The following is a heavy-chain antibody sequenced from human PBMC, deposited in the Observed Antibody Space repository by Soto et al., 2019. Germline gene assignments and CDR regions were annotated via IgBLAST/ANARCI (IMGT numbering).Heavy chain of an antibody. V-gene: IGHV1-69*12. D-gene: IGHD3-3*02. CDR3: AKTISTSIPPPPPSANYYYYAMDV. CDR1: GGTFSTYA. Sequence: QVQLVQSGAEVKKPGSSVKVSCKASGGTFSTYAISWVRQAPGQGLEWMGGIIPIFDTANYAQNFQGRVTITADDSTSTAYMELSSLRSEDTAVYYCAKTISTSIPPPPPSANYYYYAMDVWGQGTTVTVSS. CDR2: IIPIFDTA. J-gene: IGHJ6*02.